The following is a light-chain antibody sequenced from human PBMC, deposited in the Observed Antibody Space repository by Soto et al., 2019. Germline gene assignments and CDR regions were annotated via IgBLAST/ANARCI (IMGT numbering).Light chain of an antibody. Sequence: DIQMTQSPSTLSGSVGDRVTITCRASQTISSWLAWYQQKPGKAPKLLIYKASTLKSGVPSRFSGSGSGTEFTLTISSLQPDEFATYYCQHDNSYSEAFGQGTKVELK. CDR2: KAS. CDR1: QTISSW. CDR3: QHDNSYSEA. V-gene: IGKV1-5*03. J-gene: IGKJ1*01.